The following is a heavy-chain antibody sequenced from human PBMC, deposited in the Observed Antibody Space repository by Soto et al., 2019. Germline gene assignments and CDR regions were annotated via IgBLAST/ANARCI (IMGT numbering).Heavy chain of an antibody. D-gene: IGHD1-26*01. V-gene: IGHV1-18*01. J-gene: IGHJ4*02. Sequence: ASVKVSCKASGYTFTSYGISWVRQAPGQGLEWMGWISAYNGNTNYAQKLQGRVTITRDTSASTAYMELSSLRSEDTAVYYCARGLGLYYFDYWGQGTPVTLSS. CDR3: ARGLGLYYFDY. CDR2: ISAYNGNT. CDR1: GYTFTSYG.